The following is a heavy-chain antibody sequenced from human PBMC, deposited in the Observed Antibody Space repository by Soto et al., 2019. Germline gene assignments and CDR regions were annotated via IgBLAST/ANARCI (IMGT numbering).Heavy chain of an antibody. J-gene: IGHJ5*02. CDR2: INPSGGST. CDR3: ARDGDTVVVVAAKPSNWFDP. Sequence: ASVKVSCKASGYTFTSYYMHWVLQAPGQGLEWMGIINPSGGSTSYAQKFQGRVTMTRDTSTSTVYMELSSLRSEDTAVYYCARDGDTVVVVAAKPSNWFDPWGQGTLVTVSS. V-gene: IGHV1-46*01. CDR1: GYTFTSYY. D-gene: IGHD2-15*01.